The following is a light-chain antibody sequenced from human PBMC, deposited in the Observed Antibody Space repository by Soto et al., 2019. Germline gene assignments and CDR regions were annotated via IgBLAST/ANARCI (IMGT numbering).Light chain of an antibody. CDR2: DVT. Sequence: QSALSQPRSVSGSPGQSVTISCTGTSTDVGASNYVSWYQQHSEKAPKLIIYDVTERPSGVPDRSSGSKSGNTASLTISGLQAEDEADYYCCSYGNRNLYWIFGGGTKLTVL. V-gene: IGLV2-11*01. CDR1: STDVGASNY. CDR3: CSYGNRNLYWI. J-gene: IGLJ3*02.